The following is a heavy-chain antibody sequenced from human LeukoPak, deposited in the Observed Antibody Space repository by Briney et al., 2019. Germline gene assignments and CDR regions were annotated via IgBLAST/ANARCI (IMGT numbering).Heavy chain of an antibody. CDR3: AREKDPIVVVASGFDY. CDR1: GYTFTSYA. Sequence: ASVKVSCKASGYTFTSYAMHWVRQAPGQRLEWMGWINAGNGNTKYSQKFQGRVTITRDTSASTAYMELSSLRSEDTAVYYCAREKDPIVVVASGFDYRGQGTLVTVSS. J-gene: IGHJ4*02. D-gene: IGHD2-21*01. CDR2: INAGNGNT. V-gene: IGHV1-3*01.